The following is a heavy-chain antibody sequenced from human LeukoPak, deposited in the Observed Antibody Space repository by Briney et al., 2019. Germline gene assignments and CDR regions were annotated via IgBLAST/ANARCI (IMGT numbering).Heavy chain of an antibody. CDR3: ARDEGGYNFF. D-gene: IGHD5-24*01. CDR1: GGSFSGYY. Sequence: ETLSFTCAVYGGSFSGYYWSWIRQPPGKGLEWVSSISSSSSYIYYADSVKGRFTISRDNAKNSLYLQMNSLRAEDTAVYYCARDEGGYNFFWGQGTLVTVSS. V-gene: IGHV3-21*01. J-gene: IGHJ4*02. CDR2: ISSSSSYI.